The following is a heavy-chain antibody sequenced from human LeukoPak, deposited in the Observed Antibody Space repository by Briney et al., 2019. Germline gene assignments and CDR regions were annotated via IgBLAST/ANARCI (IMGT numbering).Heavy chain of an antibody. D-gene: IGHD3-22*01. V-gene: IGHV4-34*01. CDR3: ARAPDSREGMDV. CDR1: GGSFSGYY. Sequence: SETLSLTCAVYGGSFSGYYWSWIRQPPGKGLEWIGEINHSGSTNYNPSLKSRVTISVDTSKNQFSLKLSSVTAADTAVYYCARAPDSREGMDVWGQGITVTVSS. J-gene: IGHJ6*02. CDR2: INHSGST.